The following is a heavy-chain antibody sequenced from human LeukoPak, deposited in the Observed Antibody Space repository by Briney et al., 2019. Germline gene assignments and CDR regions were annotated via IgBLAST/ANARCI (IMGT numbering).Heavy chain of an antibody. CDR2: IYSGGST. CDR3: AGGRDGYNSGY. V-gene: IGHV3-66*02. Sequence: PGGSLRLSCAASGFTVSSNYMSWVRQAPGKGLEWVSVIYSGGSTYYTDSVKGRFTISRDNSKNTLYLQMNSLRAEDTAVYYCAGGRDGYNSGYWGQGTLVTVSS. D-gene: IGHD5-24*01. CDR1: GFTVSSNY. J-gene: IGHJ4*02.